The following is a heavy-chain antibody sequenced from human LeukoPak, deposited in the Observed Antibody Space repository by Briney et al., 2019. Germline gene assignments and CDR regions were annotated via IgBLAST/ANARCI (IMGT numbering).Heavy chain of an antibody. V-gene: IGHV4-34*01. CDR2: INHSGST. CDR1: GGSFSGYY. Sequence: PSETLSLTCAVYGGSFSGYYWSWIRQPPGKGLEWIGEINHSGSTNYNPSLKSRVTISVDTSKNQFSLKLSSVTAADTAVYYCARPYYDFWSSYQNWFDPWGQGTLVTVSS. J-gene: IGHJ5*02. CDR3: ARPYYDFWSSYQNWFDP. D-gene: IGHD3-3*01.